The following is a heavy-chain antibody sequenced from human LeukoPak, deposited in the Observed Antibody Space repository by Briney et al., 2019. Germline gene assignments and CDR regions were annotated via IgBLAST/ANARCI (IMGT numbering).Heavy chain of an antibody. CDR2: IWYDGSNK. CDR3: ARDVYYYGPGIDY. CDR1: GFTFSSYG. D-gene: IGHD3-10*01. V-gene: IGHV3-33*01. Sequence: PGRSLRLSCAASGFTFSSYGMHWVRQAPGKGLEWVAVIWYDGSNKYYADSVKGRFTISRDNSKNTLYLQMNSLRAEDTAVYYCARDVYYYGPGIDYWGQGTLVTVSS. J-gene: IGHJ4*02.